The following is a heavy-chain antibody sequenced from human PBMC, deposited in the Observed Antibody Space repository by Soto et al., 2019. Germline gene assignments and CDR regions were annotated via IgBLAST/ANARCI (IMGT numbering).Heavy chain of an antibody. V-gene: IGHV5-51*03. Sequence: EVQLVQSGAEMKKPGESLKISCKSSGYSFTSYWIGWVRQMPGKGLEWMGIIYPDDSDTRYSPSFQGQVTISADKSISTAYLQWSSLEASDTAIYYCARVYYHGSRSSIVWGYWGQGTLVTVSS. J-gene: IGHJ4*02. CDR1: GYSFTSYW. CDR3: ARVYYHGSRSSIVWGY. CDR2: IYPDDSDT. D-gene: IGHD3-10*01.